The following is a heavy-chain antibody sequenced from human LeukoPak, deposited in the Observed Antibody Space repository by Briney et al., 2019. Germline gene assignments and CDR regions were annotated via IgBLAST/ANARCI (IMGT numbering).Heavy chain of an antibody. Sequence: GGSLRLSCEASGFTFSSYDMSWVRQAPGKGLAWVSDISSSADSTYYADSVKGRFTISRDNSKNTLYLQMNNLRAEDTAVYYCAKPLEKDTYGGNFDYWGQGILVTVSS. CDR1: GFTFSSYD. CDR3: AKPLEKDTYGGNFDY. J-gene: IGHJ4*02. CDR2: ISSSADST. D-gene: IGHD4-23*01. V-gene: IGHV3-23*01.